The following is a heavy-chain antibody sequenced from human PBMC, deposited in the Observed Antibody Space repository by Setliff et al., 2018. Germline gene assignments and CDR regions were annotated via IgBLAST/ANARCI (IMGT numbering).Heavy chain of an antibody. CDR1: GFTFRSYW. J-gene: IGHJ4*02. D-gene: IGHD4-17*01. CDR2: IKKDGSIK. Sequence: ESLKISCAASGFTFRSYWMSWVRQAPGKGLEWVANIKKDGSIKYYLDSVRGRFTISRDNAENSLTLQMNSLRVEDTAVYYCSRDLQGSGDYVVDYWGQGTLVTVSS. CDR3: SRDLQGSGDYVVDY. V-gene: IGHV3-7*01.